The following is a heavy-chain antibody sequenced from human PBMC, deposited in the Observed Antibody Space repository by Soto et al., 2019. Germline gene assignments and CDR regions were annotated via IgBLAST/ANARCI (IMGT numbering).Heavy chain of an antibody. CDR2: VYYTGTT. Sequence: QVQLQESGPGLLKPSETLSLTCTVSGGSISSYFYIWVRQPPGKGLEWIGSVYYTGTTDYNPSLKSRVTISVDTSNTQFALTLRSVTAADTAVYYCARDLAAVPRAFDYWGRGTLVTVSS. J-gene: IGHJ4*02. CDR1: GGSISSYF. CDR3: ARDLAAVPRAFDY. D-gene: IGHD6-13*01. V-gene: IGHV4-59*01.